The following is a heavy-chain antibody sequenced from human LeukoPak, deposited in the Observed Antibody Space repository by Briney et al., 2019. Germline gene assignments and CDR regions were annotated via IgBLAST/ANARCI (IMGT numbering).Heavy chain of an antibody. V-gene: IGHV3-23*01. CDR2: INSNGGST. CDR3: AKAPPKPGSGSYYRLRALGY. CDR1: VFTFSNYA. Sequence: GWALRLSFASSVFTFSNYAMNSVRQAAAKGLDGVSAINSNGGSTYYADSMKGRFTISRDNSKNTLYRQMNSLRAEDTAVYYCAKAPPKPGSGSYYRLRALGYWGQGTLVTVSS. D-gene: IGHD3-10*01. J-gene: IGHJ4*02.